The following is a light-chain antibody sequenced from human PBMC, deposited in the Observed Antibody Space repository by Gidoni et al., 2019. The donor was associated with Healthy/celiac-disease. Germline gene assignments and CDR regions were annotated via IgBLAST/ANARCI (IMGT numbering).Light chain of an antibody. J-gene: IGKJ4*01. CDR3: QQYNSYSLT. Sequence: DIQMTQSPSTLSASVGDRVTITCRASHSISSWLAWYQQKPGKAPKLLIYDASSLESGVPSMFSGSGSGTEFTLTISSLQPDDFATYYCQQYNSYSLTFGGGTKVEIK. V-gene: IGKV1-5*01. CDR2: DAS. CDR1: HSISSW.